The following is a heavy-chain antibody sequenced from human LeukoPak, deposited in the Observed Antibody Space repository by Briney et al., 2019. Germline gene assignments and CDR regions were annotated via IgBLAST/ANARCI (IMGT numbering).Heavy chain of an antibody. J-gene: IGHJ4*02. Sequence: GASVKVSCKASGYTFTSYYMHWVRQAPGQGLEWMGIINPSGGSTSCAQKFQGRVTMTRDTSTSTVYMELSSLRSEDTAVYYCARYYYDSSGYYSGFDYWGQGTLVTVSS. CDR1: GYTFTSYY. V-gene: IGHV1-46*03. CDR3: ARYYYDSSGYYSGFDY. CDR2: INPSGGST. D-gene: IGHD3-22*01.